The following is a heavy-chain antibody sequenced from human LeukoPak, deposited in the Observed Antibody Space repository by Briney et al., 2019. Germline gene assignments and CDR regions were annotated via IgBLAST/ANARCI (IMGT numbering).Heavy chain of an antibody. V-gene: IGHV3-74*01. D-gene: IGHD1-1*01. CDR3: ASNGRNDFDY. CDR1: GFSFDSYW. J-gene: IGHJ4*02. CDR2: MNSDGSIT. Sequence: GGSLRLSCAASGFSFDSYWMHWDRQAPGKGLVWISRMNSDGSITNYADSVKGRFTISRENAKNTLYLQMDSLRVEDTAVYYCASNGRNDFDYWGQGTLVTVSS.